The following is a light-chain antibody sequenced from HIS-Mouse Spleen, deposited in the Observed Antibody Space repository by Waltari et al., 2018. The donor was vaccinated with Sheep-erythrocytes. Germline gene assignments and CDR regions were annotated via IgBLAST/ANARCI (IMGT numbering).Light chain of an antibody. CDR3: CSYAGSSTPWV. CDR1: SSDVVRYNL. J-gene: IGLJ3*02. CDR2: EGS. V-gene: IGLV2-23*01. Sequence: QSALTQPASVSGSPGQSITISCTGTSSDVVRYNLVSCYQQHPGKAPKLIIYEGSKLPSGVSNRFSGSKSGNTASLTISGLQAEDEADYYCCSYAGSSTPWVFGGGTKLTVL.